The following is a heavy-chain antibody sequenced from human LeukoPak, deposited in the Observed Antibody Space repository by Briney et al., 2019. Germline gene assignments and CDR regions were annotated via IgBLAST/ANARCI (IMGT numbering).Heavy chain of an antibody. CDR3: AHRLRGYSSYATGVFDY. Sequence: SGPTLVKPTQTLTLTCTFSGFSLSTGAVGVGWIRQPPGKALEWLALIYWDDDTRYSPSLKSRLTITKDTSKNQVVLTMTNMDPADTATYYCAHRLRGYSSYATGVFDYWGQGTLATVSS. CDR2: IYWDDDT. CDR1: GFSLSTGAVG. J-gene: IGHJ4*02. V-gene: IGHV2-5*02. D-gene: IGHD5-12*01.